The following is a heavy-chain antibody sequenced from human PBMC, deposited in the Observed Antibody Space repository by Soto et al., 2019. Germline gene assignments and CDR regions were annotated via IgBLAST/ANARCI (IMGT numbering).Heavy chain of an antibody. V-gene: IGHV1-69*13. CDR1: GGTFSSYA. CDR3: ARDYLPAGNWNAFDT. CDR2: IIPIFGTA. J-gene: IGHJ5*02. Sequence: AASVKVSCKASGGTFSSYAISWVRQAPGQGLEWMGGIIPIFGTANYAQKFQGRVTITADESTSTAYMELSSLRSEDTTVYYCARDYLPAGNWNAFDTWGQGTLVTVSS. D-gene: IGHD1-1*01.